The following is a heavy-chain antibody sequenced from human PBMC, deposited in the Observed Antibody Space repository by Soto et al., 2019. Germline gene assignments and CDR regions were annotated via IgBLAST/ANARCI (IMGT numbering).Heavy chain of an antibody. Sequence: SETLSLTCDVSGDSISRGGYSWNWIRQPPGKGLEWIGNIYQSGATDYNPSLKSRVTISVDRSKNQFSLKLSSVTAADTAVYYCARDNRSGYYFDYWGQGTLVTVSS. V-gene: IGHV4-30-2*01. CDR1: GDSISRGGYS. CDR2: IYQSGAT. J-gene: IGHJ4*02. D-gene: IGHD3-22*01. CDR3: ARDNRSGYYFDY.